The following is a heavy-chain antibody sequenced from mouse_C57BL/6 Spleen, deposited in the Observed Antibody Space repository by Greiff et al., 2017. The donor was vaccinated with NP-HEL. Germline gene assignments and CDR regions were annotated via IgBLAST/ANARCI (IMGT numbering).Heavy chain of an antibody. Sequence: QVQLKESGAELVRPGASVTLSCKASGYTFTDYEMHWVKQTPVHGLEWIGAIDPETGGTAYNQKFKGKAILTADKSSSTAYMELRSLTSEDSAVYYCTRSLITTVVAPLDYWGQGTTLTVSS. J-gene: IGHJ2*01. CDR2: IDPETGGT. CDR1: GYTFTDYE. V-gene: IGHV1-15*01. D-gene: IGHD1-1*01. CDR3: TRSLITTVVAPLDY.